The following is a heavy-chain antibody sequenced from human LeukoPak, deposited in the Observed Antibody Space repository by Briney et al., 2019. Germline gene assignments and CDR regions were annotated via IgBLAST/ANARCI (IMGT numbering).Heavy chain of an antibody. CDR1: GYTLTDRY. J-gene: IGHJ4*02. CDR3: ARATGYHDSSGYYRSFYFDY. D-gene: IGHD3-22*01. CDR2: INPKSGDT. Sequence: GASVKVSCKTSGYTLTDRYVHWVRQAPGQGLEWVGWINPKSGDTNFAQKFQGRVTMAGDTSVNTAYMELNRLTSDDTATYYCARATGYHDSSGYYRSFYFDYWGQGSLVTVSS. V-gene: IGHV1-2*02.